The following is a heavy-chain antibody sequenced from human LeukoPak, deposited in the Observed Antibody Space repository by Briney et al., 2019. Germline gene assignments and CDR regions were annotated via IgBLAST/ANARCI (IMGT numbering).Heavy chain of an antibody. CDR1: LGTFISYA. Sequence: ASVKVSCTTSLGTFISYAIRSVRQAPGHRREWMGGIIPIFGTAKYAHKFQGRVTITADESTSTAYMELSSLRSEDTAVYYCARGPGYCSGGSCYPWDYFDYWGQGTLVTVSS. CDR2: IIPIFGTA. V-gene: IGHV1-69*13. J-gene: IGHJ4*02. D-gene: IGHD2-15*01. CDR3: ARGPGYCSGGSCYPWDYFDY.